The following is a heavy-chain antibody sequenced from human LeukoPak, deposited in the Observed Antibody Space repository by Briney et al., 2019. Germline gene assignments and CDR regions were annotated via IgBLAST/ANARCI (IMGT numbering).Heavy chain of an antibody. J-gene: IGHJ4*02. Sequence: PSETLSLTCTVSGGSVSSSDYYWGWIRQPPGKGLVWMGGIYYGGTTYYKPSLKRRVTISLAAPKKQFSLKLSSVTDTDTAVYYCARQGLAVVGTGFDYWGQGTLVTVSS. CDR2: IYYGGTT. D-gene: IGHD6-13*01. CDR1: GGSVSSSDYY. CDR3: ARQGLAVVGTGFDY. V-gene: IGHV4-39*01.